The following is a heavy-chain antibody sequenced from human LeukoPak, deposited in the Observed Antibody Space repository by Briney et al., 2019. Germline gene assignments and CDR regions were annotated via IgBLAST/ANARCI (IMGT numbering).Heavy chain of an antibody. CDR2: IWYDGSNK. D-gene: IGHD2-21*01. Sequence: GGSLRLSCAASGFTFSSYGMHWVRQAPGKELEWVAVIWYDGSNKYYADSVKGRFTISRDNSKNTLYLQMNSLRAEDTAVYYCARGRGRVTVRSSIPFFDYWGQGTLVTVSS. J-gene: IGHJ4*02. V-gene: IGHV3-33*01. CDR1: GFTFSSYG. CDR3: ARGRGRVTVRSSIPFFDY.